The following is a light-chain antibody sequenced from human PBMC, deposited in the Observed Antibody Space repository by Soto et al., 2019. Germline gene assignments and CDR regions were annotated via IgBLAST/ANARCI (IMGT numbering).Light chain of an antibody. Sequence: IVLTQSPATLSVSPGEGATLSCRASQNVNSNLVWYQQKPGQAPRLLIYDASTRATAIPARFSGSGSGTEFTLTISSLQSEDFVVYYWQQHNNWPRTFGQGTKVEIK. CDR1: QNVNSN. CDR2: DAS. J-gene: IGKJ1*01. V-gene: IGKV3-15*01. CDR3: QQHNNWPRT.